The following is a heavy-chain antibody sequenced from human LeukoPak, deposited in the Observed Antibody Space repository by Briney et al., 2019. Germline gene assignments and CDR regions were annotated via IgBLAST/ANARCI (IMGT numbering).Heavy chain of an antibody. CDR3: TTDNGWELPTDY. D-gene: IGHD2-15*01. CDR1: GFTFSNAW. J-gene: IGHJ4*02. CDR2: IKSKTDGGTT. Sequence: GGSLRLSCAASGFTFSNAWMSWVRQAPGKGLEWVGRIKSKTDGGTTDYAAPVKGRFTISRDDSKNTLYLQVNSLKTEDTAVYYCTTDNGWELPTDYWGQGTLVTVSS. V-gene: IGHV3-15*01.